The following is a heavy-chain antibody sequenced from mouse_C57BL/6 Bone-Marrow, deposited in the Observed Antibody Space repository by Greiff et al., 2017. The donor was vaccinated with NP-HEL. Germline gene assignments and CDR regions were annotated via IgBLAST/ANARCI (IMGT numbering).Heavy chain of an antibody. Sequence: QQSGAELVRPGASVKLSCTASGFNIKDDYMHWVKQRPEQGLEWIGWIDPENGDTEYASKFQGKATITADTSSNTAYLQLSSLTSEDTAVYYCTLYGYYFDYWGQGTTLTVSS. J-gene: IGHJ2*01. CDR3: TLYGYYFDY. CDR2: IDPENGDT. CDR1: GFNIKDDY. D-gene: IGHD1-1*01. V-gene: IGHV14-4*01.